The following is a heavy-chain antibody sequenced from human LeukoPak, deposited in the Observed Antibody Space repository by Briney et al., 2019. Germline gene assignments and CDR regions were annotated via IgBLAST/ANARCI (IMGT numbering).Heavy chain of an antibody. CDR2: VDHTGST. CDR1: DYSISSSYY. J-gene: IGHJ6*03. D-gene: IGHD4-11*01. Sequence: SETLSLTCTVSDYSISSSYYWTWIRQPPGKGLEWIGYVDHTGSTNFNPSLNGRVSISRDTSKNLFSLRLRSVTAADTAVYFCARGRVSSSTWYSTYYYYFYMDVWGKGTTVTVSS. CDR3: ARGRVSSSTWYSTYYYYFYMDV. V-gene: IGHV4-61*03.